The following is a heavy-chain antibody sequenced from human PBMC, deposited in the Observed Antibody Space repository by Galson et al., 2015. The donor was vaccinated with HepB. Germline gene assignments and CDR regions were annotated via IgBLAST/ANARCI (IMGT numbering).Heavy chain of an antibody. CDR3: ARAPIPRNHYSSSWSRPRGNDL. CDR2: INHSGST. D-gene: IGHD6-13*01. V-gene: IGHV4-34*01. CDR1: GGSFSGYY. J-gene: IGHJ2*01. Sequence: LSLTCAVYGGSFSGYYWSWIRQPPGKGLEWIGEINHSGSTNYNPSLKSQVTISVDTSKNQFSLKLSSVTAADTAVYYCARAPIPRNHYSSSWSRPRGNDLWGRGTLVTVSS.